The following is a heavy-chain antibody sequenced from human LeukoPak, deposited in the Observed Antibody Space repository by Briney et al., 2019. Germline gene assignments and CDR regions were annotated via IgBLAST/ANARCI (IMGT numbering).Heavy chain of an antibody. V-gene: IGHV1-69*13. Sequence: SVKVSCKASGGTFSSYAISWVRQAPGQGLEWMGGIIPIFGTANYAQKFQGRVTITADESTSTAYMELSSLRSEDTAVYYCASFGGVRGKRYNWYYYYYMDVWGKGTTVTVSS. CDR2: IIPIFGTA. J-gene: IGHJ6*03. D-gene: IGHD3-10*01. CDR1: GGTFSSYA. CDR3: ASFGGVRGKRYNWYYYYYMDV.